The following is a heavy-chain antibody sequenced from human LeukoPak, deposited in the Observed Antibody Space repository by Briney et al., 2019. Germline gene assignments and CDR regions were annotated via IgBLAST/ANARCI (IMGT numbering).Heavy chain of an antibody. CDR3: ARPTYYYDSSGYRY. CDR1: GFTFSSYW. D-gene: IGHD3-22*01. V-gene: IGHV3-7*04. J-gene: IGHJ4*02. CDR2: IKQDGSEK. Sequence: GGSLILSCAASGFTFSSYWMSWVRQAPGKGLEWVANIKQDGSEKYYVDSVKGRFTISRDNAKNSLYLQMNSLRAEDTAVYYCARPTYYYDSSGYRYWGQGTLVTVSS.